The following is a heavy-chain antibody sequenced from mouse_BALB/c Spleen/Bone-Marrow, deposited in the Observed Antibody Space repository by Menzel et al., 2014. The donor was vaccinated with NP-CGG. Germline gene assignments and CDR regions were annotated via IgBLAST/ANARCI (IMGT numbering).Heavy chain of an antibody. D-gene: IGHD1-1*01. CDR1: GYSITSGYY. V-gene: IGHV3-6*02. Sequence: EVKLQESGPGLVKPSQSLSLTCSVTGYSITSGYYWNWIRQFPGNKLEWMGYISYDGSNNYNPSLKNRISITRDTSKNQFFLKLISVTNEDTAIFYGARVFITTVVPFAYGGQGTLVTVSA. CDR3: ARVFITTVVPFAY. J-gene: IGHJ3*01. CDR2: ISYDGSN.